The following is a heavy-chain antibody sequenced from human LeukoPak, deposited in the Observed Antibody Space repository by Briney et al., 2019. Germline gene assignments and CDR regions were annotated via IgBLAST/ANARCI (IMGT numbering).Heavy chain of an antibody. Sequence: GVSLRLSCAASGFTFSAHAMTWVRQAPGKGLEWVSGINWNGGSTGYADSVKGRFTISRDNAKNSLYLQMNSLRAEDTALYHCASRHYDSSGSGHDAFDIWGQGTMVTVSS. CDR2: INWNGGST. V-gene: IGHV3-20*01. CDR3: ASRHYDSSGSGHDAFDI. J-gene: IGHJ3*02. CDR1: GFTFSAHA. D-gene: IGHD3-22*01.